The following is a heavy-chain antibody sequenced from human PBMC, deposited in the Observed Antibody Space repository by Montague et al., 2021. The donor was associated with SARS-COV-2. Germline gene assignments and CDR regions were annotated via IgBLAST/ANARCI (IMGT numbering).Heavy chain of an antibody. CDR1: GGSISSSNYY. Sequence: SETLSLTCTVSGGSISSSNYYWGWIRQPPGKGLEWIGNMYYSGSTYYNPSFKSRVTLSIDTSKNQFSLKLSSVTAADTAVYYCARDDIVLQGVTKGMDVWGQGTRSPSP. CDR3: ARDDIVLQGVTKGMDV. V-gene: IGHV4-39*07. J-gene: IGHJ6*02. D-gene: IGHD2-15*01. CDR2: MYYSGST.